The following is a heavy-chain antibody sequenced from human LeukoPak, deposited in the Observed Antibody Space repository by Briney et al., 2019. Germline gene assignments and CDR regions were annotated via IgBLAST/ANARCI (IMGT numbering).Heavy chain of an antibody. D-gene: IGHD6-13*01. J-gene: IGHJ4*02. CDR3: ARGGEQVGIAAAGAPFDY. Sequence: SETLSLTCTVSGGSISSYYWSWIRQPPGKGLEWIGYIYYSGSTNYNPSLKSRVTISVDTSKNQFSLKLSSVTAADTAVYYCARGGEQVGIAAAGAPFDYWGQGTLVTVSS. CDR2: IYYSGST. CDR1: GGSISSYY. V-gene: IGHV4-59*01.